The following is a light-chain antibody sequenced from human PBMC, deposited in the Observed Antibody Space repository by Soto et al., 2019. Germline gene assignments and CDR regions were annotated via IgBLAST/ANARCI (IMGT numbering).Light chain of an antibody. V-gene: IGKV1-39*01. CDR2: SAS. Sequence: DIHMTQSPSSLSASLGDGVTITSRASQSISTYLNWYQQKPGKAPNLLIYSASNLQSGVPSRFSGSGSGTDFTLTISSLQPEDFAAYYCQQSYGTPITFGQGTRLEIK. CDR3: QQSYGTPIT. CDR1: QSISTY. J-gene: IGKJ5*01.